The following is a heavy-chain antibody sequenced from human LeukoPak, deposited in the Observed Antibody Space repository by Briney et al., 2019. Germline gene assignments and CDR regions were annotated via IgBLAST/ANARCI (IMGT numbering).Heavy chain of an antibody. CDR2: IYGGGIT. Sequence: PGGSLRLSCAASGFTVSSSYVSWVRQAPGKGLEWVSVIYGGGITYYADSVKGRFTFSRDNSKNTLYLQMNSLRVDDTAVYYCARDGPGRYSSSWHGGAFDIWGQGTMVTVSS. CDR1: GFTVSSSY. D-gene: IGHD6-13*01. J-gene: IGHJ3*02. CDR3: ARDGPGRYSSSWHGGAFDI. V-gene: IGHV3-53*01.